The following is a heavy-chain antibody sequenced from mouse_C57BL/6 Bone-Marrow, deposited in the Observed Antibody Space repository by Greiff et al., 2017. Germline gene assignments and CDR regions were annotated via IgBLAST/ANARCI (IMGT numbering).Heavy chain of an antibody. D-gene: IGHD1-1*01. Sequence: VQLQQSGAELVRPGASVKLSCTASGFNIKDDYMHWVKQRPEQGLEWIGWIDPENGDTEYASKFQGKATITADTASNTAYLQLSSLKSEDTAVYYCTTTTASFAYWGQGTLVTVSA. CDR1: GFNIKDDY. CDR3: TTTTASFAY. J-gene: IGHJ3*01. V-gene: IGHV14-4*01. CDR2: IDPENGDT.